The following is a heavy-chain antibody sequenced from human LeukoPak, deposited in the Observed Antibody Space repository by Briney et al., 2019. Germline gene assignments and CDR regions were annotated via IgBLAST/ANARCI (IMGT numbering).Heavy chain of an antibody. CDR1: GYTLTELS. J-gene: IGHJ4*02. V-gene: IGHV1-24*01. D-gene: IGHD5-18*01. CDR3: ATGDSIQQRPTYLNFDY. CDR2: FDPEDGET. Sequence: GASVKVSCKVSGYTLTELSMHWVRQAPGKGLEWMGGFDPEDGETIYAQKFQGRVTMTEDTSTDTAYMELSSLRSEDTAVYYCATGDSIQQRPTYLNFDYWGQGTLVTVSS.